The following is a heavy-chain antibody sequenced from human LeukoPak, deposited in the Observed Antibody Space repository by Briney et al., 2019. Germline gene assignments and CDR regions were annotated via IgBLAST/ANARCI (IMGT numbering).Heavy chain of an antibody. CDR3: AKSSSEGYYMDV. V-gene: IGHV3-43D*03. Sequence: GGSLRLPCAASGFTFDDYATHWVRQAPGKGLEWVSLISWDGGSTYYADSVKGRFTISRDNSKNSLYLQMNSLRAEDTALYYCAKSSSEGYYMDVWGKGTTVTVSS. CDR1: GFTFDDYA. J-gene: IGHJ6*03. CDR2: ISWDGGST. D-gene: IGHD6-25*01.